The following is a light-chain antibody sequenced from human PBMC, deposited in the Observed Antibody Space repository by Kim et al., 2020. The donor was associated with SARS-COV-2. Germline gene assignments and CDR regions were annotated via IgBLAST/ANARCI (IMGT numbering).Light chain of an antibody. J-gene: IGLJ1*01. CDR2: QDM. Sequence: SYELTQPPSVSVFPGQTASITCSGDNLGAKYVSWYQQKPGQSPVLVIYQDMQRPSGIPERFSGSNSGNTATLTISGTQAMDEADYYCQAWDRNTAYVFGTGTKVTVL. CDR3: QAWDRNTAYV. V-gene: IGLV3-1*01. CDR1: NLGAKY.